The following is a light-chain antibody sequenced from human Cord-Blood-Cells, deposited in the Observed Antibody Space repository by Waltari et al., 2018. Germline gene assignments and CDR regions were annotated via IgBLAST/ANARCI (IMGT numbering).Light chain of an antibody. Sequence: QAVLPQPSSLSASPGASASLTCTLRSGINVGTYRIYWYQQKPGSPPQYLLRYKSDSDKPQGSGVPSRFSGSKDASANAGILLISGLQSEDEADYYCMIWHSSAWVFGGGTKLTVL. CDR1: SGINVGTYR. J-gene: IGLJ3*02. CDR3: MIWHSSAWV. V-gene: IGLV5-45*02. CDR2: YKSDSDK.